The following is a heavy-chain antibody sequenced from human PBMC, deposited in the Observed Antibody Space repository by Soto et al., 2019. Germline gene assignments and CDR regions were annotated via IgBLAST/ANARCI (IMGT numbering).Heavy chain of an antibody. CDR2: ISGGGGST. V-gene: IGHV3-23*01. J-gene: IGHJ4*02. Sequence: GGSLRLSCAASGFTFSSYGMSWVRQAPGKGLEWVSSISGGGGSTYYADSVKGRFTISRDNSKNTRYLQVRSLRAEDTAVYYCANRNDYGSGSYFPFDHWGQGTLVTVSS. D-gene: IGHD3-10*01. CDR3: ANRNDYGSGSYFPFDH. CDR1: GFTFSSYG.